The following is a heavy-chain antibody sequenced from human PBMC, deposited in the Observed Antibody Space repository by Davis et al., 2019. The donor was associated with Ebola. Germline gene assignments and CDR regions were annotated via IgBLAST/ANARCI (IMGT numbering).Heavy chain of an antibody. D-gene: IGHD1-14*01. V-gene: IGHV4-39*07. J-gene: IGHJ5*02. CDR1: GGSISSSNYY. Sequence: MPSETLSLTCTVSGGSISSSNYYWGWIRQPPGKGLEWIGSIYYSGSTYYNPSLKSRVTISVDKSKNQFSLKLSSVTAADTAVYYCARSPVLIRKGSRWFDPWGQGTLVTVSS. CDR3: ARSPVLIRKGSRWFDP. CDR2: IYYSGST.